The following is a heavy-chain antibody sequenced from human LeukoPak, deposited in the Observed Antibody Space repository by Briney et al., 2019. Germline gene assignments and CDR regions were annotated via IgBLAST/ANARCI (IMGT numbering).Heavy chain of an antibody. CDR1: GGTFSSYA. V-gene: IGHV1-69*06. CDR2: ITPIFGTA. D-gene: IGHD2-2*01. Sequence: SVKVSCKASGGTFSSYAISWVRQAPGQGLEWMGRITPIFGTANYAQKFQGRVTITADKSTNTAYMELSSLRSEDTAVYYCARDGAGGYCSSTRCYVFNPWGQGTLVTVSS. CDR3: ARDGAGGYCSSTRCYVFNP. J-gene: IGHJ5*02.